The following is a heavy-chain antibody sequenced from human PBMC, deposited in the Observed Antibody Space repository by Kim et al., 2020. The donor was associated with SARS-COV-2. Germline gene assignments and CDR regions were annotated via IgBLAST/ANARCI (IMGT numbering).Heavy chain of an antibody. Sequence: ADSVKGRFTISRDNSKNTLYLQMNSLRAEDTAVYYCATGGDSSGSDAFDIWGQGTMVTVSS. D-gene: IGHD3-22*01. V-gene: IGHV3-66*01. CDR3: ATGGDSSGSDAFDI. J-gene: IGHJ3*02.